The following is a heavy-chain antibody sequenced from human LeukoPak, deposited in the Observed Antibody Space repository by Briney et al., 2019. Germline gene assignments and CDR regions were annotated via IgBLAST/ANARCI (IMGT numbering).Heavy chain of an antibody. J-gene: IGHJ6*03. CDR3: ARETIEYSRSYYYYYYMDV. D-gene: IGHD6-6*01. CDR1: GFTFSSYE. Sequence: PGGSLRLSCAASGFTFSSYEMNWVRQAPGKGLEWVSYISSSGSTIYYADSVKGRFTISRDNAKNSLYLQMNSLRAEDTAVYYCARETIEYSRSYYYYYYMDVWGKGTTVTVSS. CDR2: ISSSGSTI. V-gene: IGHV3-48*03.